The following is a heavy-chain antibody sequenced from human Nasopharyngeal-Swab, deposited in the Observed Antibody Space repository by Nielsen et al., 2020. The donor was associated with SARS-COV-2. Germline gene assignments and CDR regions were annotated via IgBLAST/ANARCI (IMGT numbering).Heavy chain of an antibody. Sequence: GESLKISCAASGFTFSSYSMNWVRQAPGKGREWVSSISSSSSYIYYADSVKGRFTISRGNAKNSLYLQMNSLRAEDTAVYYCAKDICENSGGSCSDYYYYYGMDVWGQGTTVTVSS. V-gene: IGHV3-21*01. D-gene: IGHD2-15*01. J-gene: IGHJ6*02. CDR3: AKDICENSGGSCSDYYYYYGMDV. CDR2: ISSSSSYI. CDR1: GFTFSSYS.